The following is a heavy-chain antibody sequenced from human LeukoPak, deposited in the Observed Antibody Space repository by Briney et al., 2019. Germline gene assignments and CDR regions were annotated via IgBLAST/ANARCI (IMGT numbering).Heavy chain of an antibody. CDR1: GFTFSTYA. J-gene: IGHJ2*01. Sequence: PGGSLRLSCAASGFTFSTYAMSWVRQAPGKGLEWISYIRNSGTTIYYTDSVKGRFTISRDDAKNSLYLQMNSLRAEDTAVYYCASTTYFYDSSGYGWYFDLWGRGTLVTVSS. D-gene: IGHD3-22*01. CDR2: IRNSGTTI. V-gene: IGHV3-48*03. CDR3: ASTTYFYDSSGYGWYFDL.